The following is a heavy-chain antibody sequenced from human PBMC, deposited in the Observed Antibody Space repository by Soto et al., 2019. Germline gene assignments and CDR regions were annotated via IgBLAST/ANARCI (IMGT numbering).Heavy chain of an antibody. J-gene: IGHJ5*02. Sequence: SETLSLTCTVSGGSISSSSYYWGWIRQPPGKGLEWIGSIYYSGSTYYNPSLKSRVTISVDTSKNQFSLKLSSVTAADTAVYYCASLWFGELLHSNEYNWFDPWGQGTLVTVSS. CDR1: GGSISSSSYY. CDR2: IYYSGST. V-gene: IGHV4-39*01. CDR3: ASLWFGELLHSNEYNWFDP. D-gene: IGHD3-10*01.